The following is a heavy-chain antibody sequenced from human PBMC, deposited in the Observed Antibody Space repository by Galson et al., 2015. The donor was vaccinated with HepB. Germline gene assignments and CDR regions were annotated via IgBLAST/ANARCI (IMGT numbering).Heavy chain of an antibody. CDR1: GDALRNLA. J-gene: IGHJ4*02. CDR3: AREGDGACFDY. D-gene: IGHD3-16*01. V-gene: IGHV1-69*06. Sequence: SVKVSCKASGDALRNLAINWVRQAPGQGLEWMGGIVPNIGTGNYAQKLQDRHTIVADKSTSTNYMELRSLRSEDTAVYYCAREGDGACFDYWGQGTLVSVSS. CDR2: IVPNIGTG.